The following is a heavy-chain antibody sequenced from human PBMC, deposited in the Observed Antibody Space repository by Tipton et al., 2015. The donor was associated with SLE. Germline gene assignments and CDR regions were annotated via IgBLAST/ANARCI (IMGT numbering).Heavy chain of an antibody. CDR1: GGSISSSSYY. CDR3: ATGWYYFDY. V-gene: IGHV4-39*01. J-gene: IGHJ4*02. CDR2: IYYSGST. Sequence: LRLSCTVSGGSISSSSYYWGWIRQPPGKGLEWIGSIYYSGSTYYNPSLKSRVTISVDTSKNQFSLKLSSVTAADTAVYYCATGWYYFDYWGQGTLLTVSS. D-gene: IGHD6-19*01.